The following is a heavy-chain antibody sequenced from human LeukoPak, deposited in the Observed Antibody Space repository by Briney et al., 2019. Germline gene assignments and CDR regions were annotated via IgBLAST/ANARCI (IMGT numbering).Heavy chain of an antibody. J-gene: IGHJ3*01. V-gene: IGHV3-7*01. Sequence: GGSLRLSCEASGFTFRSFSMSWVRQAPGKGLEWVANIKQDGNDKYYVDSVKGRFTISRDNAKNSVYLQMNSLRAEDSAVYYCARNRPLRENGWYYAFDVWGLGTMVTVSS. CDR2: IKQDGNDK. D-gene: IGHD6-19*01. CDR3: ARNRPLRENGWYYAFDV. CDR1: GFTFRSFS.